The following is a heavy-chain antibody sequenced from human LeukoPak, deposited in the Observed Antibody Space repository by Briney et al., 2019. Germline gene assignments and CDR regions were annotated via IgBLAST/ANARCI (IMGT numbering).Heavy chain of an antibody. V-gene: IGHV1-69*05. CDR1: GGTFSSYA. J-gene: IGHJ3*02. Sequence: GSSVKVSCKASGGTFSSYAISWVRQAPGQGLEWMGGIIPIFGTANYAQKFQGRGTITTDESTSTAYMELSSLISEDTAVYYCARGGRSSVAGMELEPYAFDIWGQGTMVTVSS. CDR3: ARGGRSSVAGMELEPYAFDI. CDR2: IIPIFGTA. D-gene: IGHD2-15*01.